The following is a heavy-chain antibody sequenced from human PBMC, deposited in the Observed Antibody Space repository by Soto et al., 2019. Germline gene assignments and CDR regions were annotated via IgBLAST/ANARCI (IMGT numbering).Heavy chain of an antibody. CDR2: IYIGGST. Sequence: PGGSLRLSCAASGFTVSSNYMSWVRQAPGKGLEWVSVIYIGGSTYYADSVKGRFTISRDNSKNTLYLQMNSLRAEDTAVYYCARDVLRYFDWFGDPDYYGMDVWGQGTTVTVSS. V-gene: IGHV3-53*01. CDR3: ARDVLRYFDWFGDPDYYGMDV. CDR1: GFTVSSNY. D-gene: IGHD3-9*01. J-gene: IGHJ6*02.